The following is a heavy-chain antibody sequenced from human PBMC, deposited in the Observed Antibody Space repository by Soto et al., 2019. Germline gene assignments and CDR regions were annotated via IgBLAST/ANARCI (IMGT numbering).Heavy chain of an antibody. CDR2: TYYRSKGYN. CDR1: GDSVSSNSAA. Sequence: QSQTLSLTCAISGDSVSSNSAAWNWIRQSPSRGLEWLGRTYYRSKGYNDYAVSVKSRITVNPDTSKNQFSLQLNSVTPEDTAVYYCARVAAAAPGDYYYGMDVWGQGTTVTVSS. J-gene: IGHJ6*02. D-gene: IGHD6-13*01. CDR3: ARVAAAAPGDYYYGMDV. V-gene: IGHV6-1*01.